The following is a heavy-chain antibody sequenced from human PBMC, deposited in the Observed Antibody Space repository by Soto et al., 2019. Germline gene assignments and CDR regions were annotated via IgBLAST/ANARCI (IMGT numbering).Heavy chain of an antibody. CDR3: ARSPFLECN. D-gene: IGHD3-3*02. J-gene: IGHJ4*02. Sequence: EVQLLESGGGLVQPGGSLRLSCAASGFTFSAYEMNWVRQAPGKGLEWVSYISSSGNTIYYADSVKGRFTISRDNAKNSLFLQMNSLRVEDTAFYYCARSPFLECNWAQGTLVTVSS. CDR2: ISSSGNTI. CDR1: GFTFSAYE. V-gene: IGHV3-48*03.